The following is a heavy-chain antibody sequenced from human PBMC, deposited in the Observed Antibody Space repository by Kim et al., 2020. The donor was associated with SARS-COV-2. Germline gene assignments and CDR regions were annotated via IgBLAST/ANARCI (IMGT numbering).Heavy chain of an antibody. D-gene: IGHD4-4*01. CDR3: ARGRGDSNYVGMDV. J-gene: IGHJ6*02. CDR1: GGSFSGYY. CDR2: INHSGST. V-gene: IGHV4-34*01. Sequence: SETLSLTCAVYGGSFSGYYWSWIRQPPGKGLEWIGEINHSGSTNYNPSLKSRVTISVDTSKNQFSLKLSSVTAADTAVYYCARGRGDSNYVGMDVWGQGT.